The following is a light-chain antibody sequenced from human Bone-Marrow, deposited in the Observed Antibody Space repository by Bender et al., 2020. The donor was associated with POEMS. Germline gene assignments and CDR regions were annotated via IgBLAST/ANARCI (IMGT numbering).Light chain of an antibody. CDR1: SSNIGAHA. Sequence: QSVLTQPPSASGTPGQRVTISCSGGSSNIGAHAVNWYQHLPATAPKLLIYSSHRRPSEVPDRFSGSRSGTSASLAISGLQSEDEADYYCAVWDDSLNGWVFGGGTKLTV. CDR3: AVWDDSLNGWV. V-gene: IGLV1-44*01. J-gene: IGLJ3*02. CDR2: SSH.